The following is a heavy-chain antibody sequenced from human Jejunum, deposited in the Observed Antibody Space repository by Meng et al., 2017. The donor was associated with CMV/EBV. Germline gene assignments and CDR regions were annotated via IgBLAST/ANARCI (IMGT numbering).Heavy chain of an antibody. V-gene: IGHV4-4*07. CDR2: FYSSDTY. CDR1: GGSISNNY. CDR3: VRGPGASTREGFDY. D-gene: IGHD1-26*01. Sequence: QVQLQKSGPELVKPSETLSLTCTVSGGSISNNYWSWIRQSAGKGLEWIGRFYSSDTYNYHPSLNSRLTMSLDTSKNQFSLNLSSVTAADTAIYYCVRGPGASTREGFDYWGLGTLVTVSS. J-gene: IGHJ4*02.